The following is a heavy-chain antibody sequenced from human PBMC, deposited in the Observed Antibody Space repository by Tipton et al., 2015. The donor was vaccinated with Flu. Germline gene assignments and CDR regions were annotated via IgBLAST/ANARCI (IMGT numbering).Heavy chain of an antibody. J-gene: IGHJ5*02. CDR1: GYSIGSGYY. D-gene: IGHD4-11*01. V-gene: IGHV4-38-2*01. CDR2: VHRTGGA. CDR3: ARRTFSNYVSEPKNWFDI. Sequence: TLSLTCSVSGYSIGSGYYWGWIRQPPGKGLQWIGNVHRTGGAYYNPSLTSRVTISVDTSKNQISLRLTSVTAADTAVYFCARRTFSNYVSEPKNWFDIWGQGTLVTVSS.